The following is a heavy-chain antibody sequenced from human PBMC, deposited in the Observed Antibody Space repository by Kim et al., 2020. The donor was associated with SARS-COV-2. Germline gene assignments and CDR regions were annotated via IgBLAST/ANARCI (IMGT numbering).Heavy chain of an antibody. V-gene: IGHV3-23*01. Sequence: GGSLRLSCAASGFTFNGYAMTWVRQAPGKGLEWVSTIRGNGGSGSTYYGDSVKGRFTISRDNSKNTLDLQLNSLRAEDTALYYCAKALATTWTAFDYWGQGTLVTVSS. CDR2: IRGNGGSGST. CDR3: AKALATTWTAFDY. CDR1: GFTFNGYA. J-gene: IGHJ4*02. D-gene: IGHD4-17*01.